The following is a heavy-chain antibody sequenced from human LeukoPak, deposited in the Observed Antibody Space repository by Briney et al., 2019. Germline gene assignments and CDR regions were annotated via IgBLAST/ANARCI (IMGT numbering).Heavy chain of an antibody. J-gene: IGHJ4*02. CDR2: ISGYTGST. Sequence: GASVKVSCKASGYTFTIYGVSWVRQAPGQGLEWMGWISGYTGSTDHAQKFQGRPTMTTDTSTSTAYMELGSLRSDDTAVYYCARQGYYDTPLGYLDYWGQGTLVTVSS. D-gene: IGHD3-22*01. V-gene: IGHV1-18*01. CDR1: GYTFTIYG. CDR3: ARQGYYDTPLGYLDY.